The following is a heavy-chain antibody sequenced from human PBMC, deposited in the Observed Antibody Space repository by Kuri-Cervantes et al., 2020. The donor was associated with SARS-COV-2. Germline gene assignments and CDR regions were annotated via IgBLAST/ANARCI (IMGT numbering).Heavy chain of an antibody. CDR1: GFTFSSYA. Sequence: SCAASGFTFSSYAMHWVRQAPGKGLEWVAVISYDGSNKYYADFVKGRFTISRDNSKNTLHLQMNSLRAEDTAVYYCAKDNVVADGYNSLEGAFDYWGQGTLVTVSS. CDR2: ISYDGSNK. V-gene: IGHV3-30-3*02. CDR3: AKDNVVADGYNSLEGAFDY. D-gene: IGHD5-24*01. J-gene: IGHJ4*02.